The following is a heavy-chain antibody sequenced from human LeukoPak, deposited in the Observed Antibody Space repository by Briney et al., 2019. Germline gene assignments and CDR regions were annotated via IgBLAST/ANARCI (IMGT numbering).Heavy chain of an antibody. Sequence: GGSLRLSCAASGFTFSSYSMSWVRQAPGKGLEWVSSITSSSSYIYYADSVKGRFTISRDNAKNSLSLQMNSLRAEDTAVYYCVGWGISGITNHWGQGTLVTVSS. D-gene: IGHD1-7*01. CDR3: VGWGISGITNH. J-gene: IGHJ4*02. CDR1: GFTFSSYS. CDR2: ITSSSSYI. V-gene: IGHV3-21*01.